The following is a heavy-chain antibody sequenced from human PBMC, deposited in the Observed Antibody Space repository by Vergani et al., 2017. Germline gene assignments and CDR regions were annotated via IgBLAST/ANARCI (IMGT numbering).Heavy chain of an antibody. J-gene: IGHJ4*02. CDR2: IYSTGST. D-gene: IGHD3-22*01. CDR3: ARMGGYDEGDAFRIGYFDS. CDR1: GDPISSGVYY. Sequence: QVQLQESGPGLVKPSQTLSLTRSVSGDPISSGVYYWNWIRQHPGKGLEWIGYIYSTGSTHHNPSLRRRINMSVDTSKNQFSLKLNSVTAADTAMYYCARMGGYDEGDAFRIGYFDSWGPGILVTVSS. V-gene: IGHV4-31*03.